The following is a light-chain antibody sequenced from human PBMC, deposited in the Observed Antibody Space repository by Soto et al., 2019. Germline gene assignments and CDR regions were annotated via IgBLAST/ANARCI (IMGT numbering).Light chain of an antibody. J-gene: IGKJ4*01. CDR3: QHRRDWPLS. V-gene: IGKV3-11*01. CDR1: QSVGGS. Sequence: EIVLTQSPATLSLSPGDRATLSCRASQSVGGSLAWYQQKPGQAPRLVIYETSKRATGIPARFSGSGSGTDFTLTISGLEPEDFAVYYCQHRRDWPLSFGGGTKVEIK. CDR2: ETS.